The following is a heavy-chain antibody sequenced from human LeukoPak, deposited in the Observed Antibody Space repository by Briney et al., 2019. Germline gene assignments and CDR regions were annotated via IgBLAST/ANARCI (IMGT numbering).Heavy chain of an antibody. CDR1: GGTFSSYA. Sequence: GASVKVSCKASGGTFSSYAISWVRQAPGQGLEWMGRIIPILGIANYAQKFQGRVTMTRDTSTSTVYMELSSLRSEDTAVYYCARVGDEVPAAIHTPYFDYWGQGTLVTVSS. J-gene: IGHJ4*02. CDR2: IIPILGIA. V-gene: IGHV1-69*04. D-gene: IGHD2-2*01. CDR3: ARVGDEVPAAIHTPYFDY.